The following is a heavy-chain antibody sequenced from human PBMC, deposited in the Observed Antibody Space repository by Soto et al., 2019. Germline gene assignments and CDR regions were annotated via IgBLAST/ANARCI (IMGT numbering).Heavy chain of an antibody. CDR2: ISYSGST. J-gene: IGHJ4*02. V-gene: IGHV4-61*01. D-gene: IGHD2-15*01. Sequence: SETLSLTCTVSGGSVSSESHYWTWLRQSPGRGLEWIGYISYSGSTYYNPSLKSRVTISADTSKNQFSLRMNSMIAADTAVYYCARADPDASVGYWGQGTLVTVSS. CDR1: GGSVSSESHY. CDR3: ARADPDASVGY.